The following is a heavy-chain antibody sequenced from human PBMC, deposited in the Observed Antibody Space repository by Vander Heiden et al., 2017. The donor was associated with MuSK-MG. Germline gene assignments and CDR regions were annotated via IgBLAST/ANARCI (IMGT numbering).Heavy chain of an antibody. V-gene: IGHV4-31*03. J-gene: IGHJ4*02. Sequence: QVQLQESGPGLVKPSQTLSLTCTVSGGSISSGGYYWSWIRQHPGKGLEWIGYIYYSGSTYYSPSLKSRVTIAVDTSKNQFSLKLSSVTAADTAVYYCARFRVDYCTNGVCYTGGFDYWGQGTLVTVSS. CDR1: GGSISSGGYY. D-gene: IGHD2-8*01. CDR3: ARFRVDYCTNGVCYTGGFDY. CDR2: IYYSGST.